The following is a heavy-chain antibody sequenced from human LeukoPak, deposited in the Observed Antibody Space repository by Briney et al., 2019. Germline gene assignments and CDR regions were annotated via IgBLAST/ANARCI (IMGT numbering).Heavy chain of an antibody. CDR1: GFTFSSYG. CDR3: AKRGYSYDFDY. D-gene: IGHD5-18*01. V-gene: IGHV3-33*06. Sequence: PGRSLRLSCAASGFTFSSYGMHWVRQAPGKGLEWVAVIWYDGSNKYYADSVKDRLTTSRENSKNTLYLQMNSLRSKDTAVYYCAKRGYSYDFDYWGQGTLVTVSS. J-gene: IGHJ4*02. CDR2: IWYDGSNK.